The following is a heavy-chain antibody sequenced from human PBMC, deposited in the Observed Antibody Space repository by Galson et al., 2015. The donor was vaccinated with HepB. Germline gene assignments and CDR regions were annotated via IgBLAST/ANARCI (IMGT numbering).Heavy chain of an antibody. CDR3: ARVGGGAAKVFWGFRGVIYRGAFDI. Sequence: SLRLSCAASGFTFSSYAMHWVRQAPGKGLEWVAVISYDGSNKYYADSVKGRFTISRDNSKNTLYLQMNSLRAEDTAVYYCARVGGGAAKVFWGFRGVIYRGAFDIGGQGTMVTVSS. V-gene: IGHV3-30*04. D-gene: IGHD3-10*01. J-gene: IGHJ3*02. CDR2: ISYDGSNK. CDR1: GFTFSSYA.